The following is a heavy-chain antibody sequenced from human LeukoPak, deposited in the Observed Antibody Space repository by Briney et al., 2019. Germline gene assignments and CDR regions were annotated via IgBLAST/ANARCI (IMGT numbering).Heavy chain of an antibody. D-gene: IGHD2-2*01. CDR1: QFIFSSFE. J-gene: IGHJ6*02. CDR2: ISSSGITI. CDR3: ARSLYCSSTTCSYGMDV. V-gene: IGHV3-48*03. Sequence: PGGSLGLSCAASQFIFSSFEMNWVRQAPGKGLEWVSYISSSGITIYYADSVEGRFTISRDNAKNSLFLQMNSLRAEDTAVYYCARSLYCSSTTCSYGMDVWGQGTTVTVSS.